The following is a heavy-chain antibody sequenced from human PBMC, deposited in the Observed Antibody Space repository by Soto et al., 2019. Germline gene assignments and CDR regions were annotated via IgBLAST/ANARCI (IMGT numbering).Heavy chain of an antibody. J-gene: IGHJ6*04. CDR1: GYSFTSYW. V-gene: IGHV5-10-1*01. CDR3: SGPRSIGAPEYDYYGMDV. CDR2: IDPSDSYT. D-gene: IGHD6-6*01. Sequence: GESLKISCKGSGYSFTSYWISWVRQMPGKGLEWMGRIDPSDSYTNYSPSFQGHVTISADKSISTAYLQWSSLKASDTAMYYCSGPRSIGAPEYDYYGMDVWGKGTTVTVSS.